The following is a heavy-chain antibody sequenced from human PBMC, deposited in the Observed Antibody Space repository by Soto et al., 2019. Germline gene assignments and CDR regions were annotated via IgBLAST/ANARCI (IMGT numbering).Heavy chain of an antibody. CDR1: GYTFASYA. V-gene: IGHV1-18*01. CDR2: ISAYNGNT. D-gene: IGHD3-22*01. J-gene: IGHJ6*02. CDR3: ARGGYYDSSGSRNYHYYGMNV. Sequence: ASVKVSCKASGYTFASYAISWMRQAPGQGLEWMGWISAYNGNTNYAQKLQGRVTMTTDTSTKTAYMEVRSLRSDDTAVYYCARGGYYDSSGSRNYHYYGMNVWGQGTTVTVSS.